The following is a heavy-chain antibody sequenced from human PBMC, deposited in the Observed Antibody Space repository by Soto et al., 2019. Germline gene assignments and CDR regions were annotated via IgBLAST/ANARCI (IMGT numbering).Heavy chain of an antibody. J-gene: IGHJ4*02. V-gene: IGHV3-48*03. Sequence: GGSLRLSCAASGFTFSRFELHWVRQAPGKGLEWISYISSSGSTAYYASSVEGRFTISRDNANNSVYLQMDSLRAEDTALYYCTSAAWFPYLSFYWGQGALVTVS. CDR2: ISSSGSTA. D-gene: IGHD3-10*01. CDR1: GFTFSRFE. CDR3: TSAAWFPYLSFY.